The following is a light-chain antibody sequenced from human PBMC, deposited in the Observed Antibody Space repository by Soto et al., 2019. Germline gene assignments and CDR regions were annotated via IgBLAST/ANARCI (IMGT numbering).Light chain of an antibody. CDR1: QSVSSNY. J-gene: IGKJ1*01. V-gene: IGKV3-20*01. CDR3: QQYGSSPSWT. CDR2: GAS. Sequence: EIVLTQSPGTLSLSPGERATLSCRASQSVSSNYLAWYQQKPGQAPRLLIYGASSRATGIPDRFSGSGSGTDFTLTISRLEPEDFAVYYCQQYGSSPSWTFGQGTKV.